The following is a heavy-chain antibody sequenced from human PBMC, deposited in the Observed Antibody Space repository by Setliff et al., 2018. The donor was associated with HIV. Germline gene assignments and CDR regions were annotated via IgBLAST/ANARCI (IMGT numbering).Heavy chain of an antibody. D-gene: IGHD1-1*01. J-gene: IGHJ4*02. CDR2: INHSGNT. CDR3: ARVIGWNDASDC. V-gene: IGHV4-34*01. Sequence: PSETLSLTCAVYGGSFSGHYWTWIRQPPGKGLEWIGEINHSGNTNYNPPLKSRVIMSVDASKNQFSLRLTSVTAADTALYYCARVIGWNDASDCWGQGTVVTVSS. CDR1: GGSFSGHY.